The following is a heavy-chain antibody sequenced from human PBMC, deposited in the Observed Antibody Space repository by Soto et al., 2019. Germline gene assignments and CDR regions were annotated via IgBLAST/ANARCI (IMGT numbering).Heavy chain of an antibody. D-gene: IGHD6-19*01. V-gene: IGHV3-21*01. J-gene: IGHJ4*02. CDR2: ITSSSSCI. Sequence: EVQLVESGGGLVKPGGSLRLSCAASGFTFSLYSMIWVRQAPGKGLEWVASITSSSSCIYYEDSLKGRFTISRDNAKNSLFLQLDSLRAEDTAVYFWVSARSTDSSPDYWGQGTLVTVSS. CDR3: VSARSTDSSPDY. CDR1: GFTFSLYS.